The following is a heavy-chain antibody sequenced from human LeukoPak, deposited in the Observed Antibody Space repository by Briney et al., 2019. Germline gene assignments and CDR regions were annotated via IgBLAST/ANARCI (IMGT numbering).Heavy chain of an antibody. Sequence: SETLSLTCTVSGGSISSSSCYWGWIRQPPGRGLEWLGGIYYTGNTYYNPSLKSRVTISVDTSKNQFSLNLSSVTAADTAVYYCARRGSHTVFDYWGQGTLVTVSS. J-gene: IGHJ4*02. D-gene: IGHD3-10*01. CDR2: IYYTGNT. CDR1: GGSISSSSCY. CDR3: ARRGSHTVFDY. V-gene: IGHV4-39*01.